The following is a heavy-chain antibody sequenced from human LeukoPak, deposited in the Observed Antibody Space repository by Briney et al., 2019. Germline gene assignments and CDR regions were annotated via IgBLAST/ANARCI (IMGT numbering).Heavy chain of an antibody. D-gene: IGHD4-11*01. CDR2: INHSGST. V-gene: IGHV4-34*01. CDR1: GGSFSGYY. CDR3: ARQGIKAVTTDY. Sequence: KPSETLSLTCAVYGGSFSGYYWSWIRQPPGKGLEWIGEINHSGSTNYNPSLKSRVTISVDTSKSQFSLKLSSVTAADTAVYYCARQGIKAVTTDYWGQGTLVTVSS. J-gene: IGHJ4*02.